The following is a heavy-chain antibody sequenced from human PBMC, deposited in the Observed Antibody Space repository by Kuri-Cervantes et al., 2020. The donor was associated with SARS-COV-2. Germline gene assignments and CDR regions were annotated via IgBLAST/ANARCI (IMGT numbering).Heavy chain of an antibody. CDR3: AKVVTASLDY. CDR1: GFTFTSSA. CDR2: IVVGSGNT. Sequence: SVKVSCKASGFTFTSSAMQWVRQARGQRLEWIGWIVVGSGNTNYAQKFQERVTITRDMSTSTAFMELSSLRSDDTAVYSFAKVVTASLDYWGQGTLVTVSS. D-gene: IGHD2-21*02. J-gene: IGHJ4*02. V-gene: IGHV1-58*02.